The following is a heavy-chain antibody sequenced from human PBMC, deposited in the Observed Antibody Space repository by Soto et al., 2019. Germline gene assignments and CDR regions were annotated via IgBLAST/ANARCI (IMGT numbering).Heavy chain of an antibody. CDR3: ARVPPDGSGSYLAY. CDR1: GGTFSSYA. D-gene: IGHD3-10*01. J-gene: IGHJ4*02. CDR2: IIPIFGTA. V-gene: IGHV1-69*01. Sequence: QVQLVQSGAEVKKPGSSVKVSCKASGGTFSSYAISWVRQAPGQGLEWMGGIIPIFGTANYAQKFQGRVTNTADESTCTAYMDLSRLISEDTAVYYCARVPPDGSGSYLAYWGQGTLVTVSS.